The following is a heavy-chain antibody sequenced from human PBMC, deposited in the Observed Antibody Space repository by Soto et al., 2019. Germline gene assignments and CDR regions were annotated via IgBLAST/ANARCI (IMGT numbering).Heavy chain of an antibody. CDR3: ARGGVSTRTFDY. J-gene: IGHJ4*02. D-gene: IGHD3-3*01. CDR1: GYNFAGYW. CDR2: IYPSDSDT. Sequence: GGSLKISCKGSGYNFAGYWIAWVRQMPWKGLELMGIIYPSDSDTRYRPSFQGQVTISADKSIGSAYLQWSSLRASDTAMYYCARGGVSTRTFDYWGQGTPVTVSS. V-gene: IGHV5-51*01.